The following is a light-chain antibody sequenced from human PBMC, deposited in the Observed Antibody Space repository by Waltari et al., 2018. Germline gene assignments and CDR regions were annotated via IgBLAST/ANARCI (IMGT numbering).Light chain of an antibody. Sequence: QSALTQPRSVSGSPVQSVTISCAGTRNDVGTYNYVSWYQQHPGKAPKLMIKDVNKRPSVVPDRFSGSKSGNTASLTISGLQTEDEADYYCCSYAGSYTWVFGGGTKLTVL. V-gene: IGLV2-11*01. CDR3: CSYAGSYTWV. CDR2: DVN. CDR1: RNDVGTYNY. J-gene: IGLJ3*02.